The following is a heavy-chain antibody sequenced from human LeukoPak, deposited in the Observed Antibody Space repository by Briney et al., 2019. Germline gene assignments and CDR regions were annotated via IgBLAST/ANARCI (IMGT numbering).Heavy chain of an antibody. D-gene: IGHD4-17*01. CDR3: ARDLGDYGIEFYYYYGMDV. CDR2: IWYDGSNK. CDR1: GFTSSSYG. Sequence: GGSLRLSCAASGFTSSSYGMHWVRQAPGKGLEWVAVIWYDGSNKYYADSVKGRFTISRDNSKNTLYLQMNSLRAEDTAVYYCARDLGDYGIEFYYYYGMDVWGKGTTVTVSS. J-gene: IGHJ6*04. V-gene: IGHV3-33*08.